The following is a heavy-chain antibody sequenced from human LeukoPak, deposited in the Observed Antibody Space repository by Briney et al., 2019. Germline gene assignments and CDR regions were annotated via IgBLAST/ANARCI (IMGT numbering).Heavy chain of an antibody. CDR1: GYSFTSYW. CDR2: IYPGDSDT. CDR3: ARHYTAMADYYYYYMDV. V-gene: IGHV5-51*01. D-gene: IGHD5-18*01. J-gene: IGHJ6*03. Sequence: GESLKISCKGSGYSFTSYWIGWVRQMPGKGLEWMGIIYPGDSDTRYSPSFQGQVTISADKSISTAYLQWSSLKASDTAMYYCARHYTAMADYYYYYMDVWGKGTTVTVSS.